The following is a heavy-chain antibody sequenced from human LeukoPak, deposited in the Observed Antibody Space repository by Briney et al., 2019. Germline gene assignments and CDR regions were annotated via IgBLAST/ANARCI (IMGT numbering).Heavy chain of an antibody. CDR1: GYSFTNYW. CDR2: IYPSDSDT. CDR3: ARTIAVAGTYLD. V-gene: IGHV5-51*01. D-gene: IGHD6-19*01. Sequence: GESLKISCKGSGYSFTNYWIGWVRQMPGKCLEWMGIIYPSDSDTTYSPSFQGQVTISADKSISTAYLQWSSLKASDTAMYYCARTIAVAGTYLDWGQGTLVTVSS. J-gene: IGHJ4*02.